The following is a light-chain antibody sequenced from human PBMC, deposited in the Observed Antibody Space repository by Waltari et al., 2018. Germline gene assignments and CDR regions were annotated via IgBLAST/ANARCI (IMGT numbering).Light chain of an antibody. CDR1: RSIFYSSRSKDY. J-gene: IGKJ1*01. Sequence: DIVMTQSPGSLAVSLGERATINCRSSRSIFYSSRSKDYLAWYQQRPGQPPRLIISWATTRESGVPDRFIGSGSETDFTLTITSLQAEDVAVYYCQQYLRTPPTFGQGTKVEI. CDR2: WAT. CDR3: QQYLRTPPT. V-gene: IGKV4-1*01.